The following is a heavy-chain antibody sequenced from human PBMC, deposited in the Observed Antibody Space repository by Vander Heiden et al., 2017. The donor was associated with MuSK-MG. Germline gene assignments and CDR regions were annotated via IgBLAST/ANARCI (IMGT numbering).Heavy chain of an antibody. D-gene: IGHD6-19*01. V-gene: IGHV6-1*01. J-gene: IGHJ4*01. CDR1: GNSVPDSHAA. CDR3: ARDGPYSSGKYFFDS. CDR2: IYYRSKWYS. Sequence: QIQLQQSGPGLVKPSQTLSLTCDVSGNSVPDSHAAWNWIRQSPQRGLEWLGRIYYRSKWYSDYSVSVKRRIAINPDTAKNQFSLQLNSVTPEDTAVYYCARDGPYSSGKYFFDSWGQGTQVTVSS.